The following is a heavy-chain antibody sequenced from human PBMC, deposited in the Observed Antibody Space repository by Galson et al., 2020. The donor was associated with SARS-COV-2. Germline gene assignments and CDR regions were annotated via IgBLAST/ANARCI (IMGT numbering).Heavy chain of an antibody. V-gene: IGHV4-39*07. D-gene: IGHD3-9*01. Sequence: SETLSLTCTVSGGSISSSSYYWGWIRQPPGKGLEWIGSIYYSGSTYYNPSLKSRVTISVDTSKNQFSLKLSSVTAADTAVYYCARDRVALTGYHLTYYYYGMDVWCQGTTVTVSS. CDR1: GGSISSSSYY. CDR3: ARDRVALTGYHLTYYYYGMDV. J-gene: IGHJ6*02. CDR2: IYYSGST.